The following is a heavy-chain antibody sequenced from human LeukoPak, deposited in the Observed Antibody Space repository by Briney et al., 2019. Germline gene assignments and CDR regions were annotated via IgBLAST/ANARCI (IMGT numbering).Heavy chain of an antibody. CDR3: ARGPLIGYCSSTSCHTTGGYFDY. CDR2: INPNSGGT. D-gene: IGHD2-2*02. CDR1: GYTFTGYY. V-gene: IGHV1-2*02. J-gene: IGHJ4*02. Sequence: ASVKVSCKASGYTFTGYYMHWVRQAPGQGLEWMGWINPNSGGTNYAQKFQGRVTMTRDASISTAYMELSRLRSDDTAVYYCARGPLIGYCSSTSCHTTGGYFDYWGQGTLVTVSS.